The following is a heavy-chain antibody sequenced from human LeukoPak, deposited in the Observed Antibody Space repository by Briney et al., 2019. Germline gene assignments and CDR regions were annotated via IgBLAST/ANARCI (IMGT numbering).Heavy chain of an antibody. CDR1: GFTFSSHW. CDR2: INSDGSSP. Sequence: GGSLRLSCAASGFTFSSHWMHWVRQGPGKGLVWVSRINSDGSSPTYEDSVKGRFTISRDNAKNTLYLQMKSLRAEDTAVYYCARSNAFDPWGQGTLVTVSS. J-gene: IGHJ5*02. V-gene: IGHV3-74*01. CDR3: ARSNAFDP.